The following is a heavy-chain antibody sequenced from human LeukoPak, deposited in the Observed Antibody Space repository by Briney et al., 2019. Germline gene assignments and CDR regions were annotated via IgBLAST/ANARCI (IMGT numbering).Heavy chain of an antibody. J-gene: IGHJ6*02. D-gene: IGHD2-21*02. CDR2: INSDGSST. Sequence: GGSLRLSCAASGFTFSSYWMHWVRQAPGKGLVWVSRINSDGSSTSYADSVKGRFTISRDNAKNTLYLQMNSLRAEDTAVYYCARDCGGDCYYYYGMDVWGQGTTVTASS. CDR3: ARDCGGDCYYYYGMDV. CDR1: GFTFSSYW. V-gene: IGHV3-74*01.